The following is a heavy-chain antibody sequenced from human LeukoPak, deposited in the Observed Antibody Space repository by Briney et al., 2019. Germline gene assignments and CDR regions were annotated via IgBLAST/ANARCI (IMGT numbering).Heavy chain of an antibody. D-gene: IGHD3-10*02. CDR1: GFTFSSYS. CDR2: ISSSSNYI. CDR3: AELGITMIGGV. V-gene: IGHV3-21*01. Sequence: GGSLRLSCAASGFTFSSYSMNWVRQAPGKGVEGVASISSSSNYIYDADSVKGRFTISRDNAKNSLYLQMNSLRAEDTAVYYCAELGITMIGGVWGKGTTVTISS. J-gene: IGHJ6*04.